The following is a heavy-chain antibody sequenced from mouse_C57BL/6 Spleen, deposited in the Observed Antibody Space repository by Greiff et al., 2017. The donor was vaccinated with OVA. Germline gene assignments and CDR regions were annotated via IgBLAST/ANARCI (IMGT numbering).Heavy chain of an antibody. V-gene: IGHV5-9-1*02. D-gene: IGHD3-2*02. CDR2: ISSGGDYI. Sequence: LQQSGEGLVKPGGSLKLSCAASGFTFSSYAMSWVRQTPEKRLEWVAYISSGGDYIYYADTVKGRFTISRDNARNTLYLQMSSLKSEDTAMYYCTTETAQALFAYWGQGTLVTVSA. CDR3: TTETAQALFAY. CDR1: GFTFSSYA. J-gene: IGHJ3*01.